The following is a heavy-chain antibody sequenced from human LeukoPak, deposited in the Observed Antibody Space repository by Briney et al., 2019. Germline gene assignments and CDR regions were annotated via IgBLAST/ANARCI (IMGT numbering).Heavy chain of an antibody. Sequence: GGSLRLSCAASGFTFDDFGMSWVRQAPGKGLEWVSSIKWDGEIKGYTDSVRGRFTISRDNGKSSLYLQMNNLRAEDTALYYCARGRIVVAGPDYFDYWGQGSLVTVSS. CDR2: IKWDGEIK. J-gene: IGHJ4*02. D-gene: IGHD6-19*01. CDR1: GFTFDDFG. V-gene: IGHV3-20*04. CDR3: ARGRIVVAGPDYFDY.